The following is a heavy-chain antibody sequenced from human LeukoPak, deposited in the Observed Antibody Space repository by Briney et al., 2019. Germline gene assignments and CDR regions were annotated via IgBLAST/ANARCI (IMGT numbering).Heavy chain of an antibody. J-gene: IGHJ3*02. CDR1: GFTVSSNY. CDR3: ARVGYSSGWTTDAFDI. Sequence: PGGSLRLSCAASGFTVSSNYMSWVRQAPGKGLEWVSVIYSGGSTYYADSVKGRFTISRDNAKSSLSLQMNSLRAEDTAIYYCARVGYSSGWTTDAFDIWGQGTMVTVSS. V-gene: IGHV3-53*01. CDR2: IYSGGST. D-gene: IGHD6-19*01.